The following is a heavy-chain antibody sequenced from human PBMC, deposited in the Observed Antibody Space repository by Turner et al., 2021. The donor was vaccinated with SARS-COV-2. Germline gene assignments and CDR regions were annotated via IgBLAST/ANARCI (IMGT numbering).Heavy chain of an antibody. D-gene: IGHD1-1*01. CDR3: ARDLNGGRGP. J-gene: IGHJ5*02. CDR1: GFTVRSNY. Sequence: EVQLVESGGGLVQPGGSLRLSCAASGFTVRSNYMRWFRQAPVKELEWVSVIYSGYSTFYAVSVKGRFTISRDSSKNSLDLQMNSLRTEDTSVYYCARDLNGGRGPGGQGTLVTVSS. V-gene: IGHV3-66*02. CDR2: IYSGYST.